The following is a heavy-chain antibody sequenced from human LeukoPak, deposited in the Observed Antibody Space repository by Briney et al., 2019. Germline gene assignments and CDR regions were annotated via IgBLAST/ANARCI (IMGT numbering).Heavy chain of an antibody. CDR2: ISSSSSTI. J-gene: IGHJ3*02. Sequence: GGSLRLSCAASGFTFSSYSMNWVRQAPGKGLEWFSYISSSSSTIYYADSVKGRFTISRDNAKNSLYLQMNSLRDEDTAVYYCARGESSGWYRRDAFDIWGQGTMVTVSS. CDR1: GFTFSSYS. D-gene: IGHD6-19*01. CDR3: ARGESSGWYRRDAFDI. V-gene: IGHV3-48*02.